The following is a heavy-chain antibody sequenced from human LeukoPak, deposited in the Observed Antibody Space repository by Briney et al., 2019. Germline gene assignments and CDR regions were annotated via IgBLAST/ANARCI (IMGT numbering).Heavy chain of an antibody. D-gene: IGHD3-16*02. V-gene: IGHV1-69*13. CDR2: IIPIFGTA. J-gene: IGHJ4*02. CDR3: ARSVGGVIGQFDY. CDR1: GGTFSSYA. Sequence: AASVTVSCKASGGTFSSYAISWVRQAPGQGLEWMGGIIPIFGTANYAQKFQGRVTITADESTSTAYMELSSLRSEDTAVYYCARSVGGVIGQFDYWGQGTLVTVSS.